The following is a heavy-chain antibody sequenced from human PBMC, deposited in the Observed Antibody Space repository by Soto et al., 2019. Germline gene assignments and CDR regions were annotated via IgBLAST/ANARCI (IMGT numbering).Heavy chain of an antibody. D-gene: IGHD3-10*01. CDR1: GYTFTSYG. CDR2: ISAYNGNT. J-gene: IGHJ6*02. CDR3: ARVSDGSGSHDYYYGMDV. Sequence: ASVKVSCKASGYTFTSYGISCVRQAPGQGLEWMGWISAYNGNTNYAQKLQGRVTMTTDTSTSTAYMELRSLRSDDTAVYYCARVSDGSGSHDYYYGMDVWGQGTTVTVSS. V-gene: IGHV1-18*04.